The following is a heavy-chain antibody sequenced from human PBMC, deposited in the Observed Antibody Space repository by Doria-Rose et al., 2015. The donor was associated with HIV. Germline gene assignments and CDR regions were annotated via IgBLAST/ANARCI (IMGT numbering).Heavy chain of an antibody. CDR1: GVSLSSPGMG. CDR3: ARIKSSRWYHKYYFDY. Sequence: QITLKESGPVLVKPTETLTLTCTVSGVSLSSPGMGVSWIRQPPGKALEWLANIFSVDERSYKTSLKSRLTIARGTSKSQVVLTMPDMDPVDTATYYCARIKSSRWYHKYYFDYWGQGTLVIVSA. CDR2: IFSVDER. D-gene: IGHD6-13*01. V-gene: IGHV2-26*01. J-gene: IGHJ4*02.